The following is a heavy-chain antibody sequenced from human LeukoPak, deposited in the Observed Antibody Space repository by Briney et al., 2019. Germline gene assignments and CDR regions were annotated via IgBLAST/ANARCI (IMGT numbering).Heavy chain of an antibody. Sequence: GGSLRLSCAASGFTFSSSWMNWVRQAPGKGLEWVANIKQDGSEKYYVDSVKGRFTISRDNAKNSLYLQMNSLRAEDTAVYYCAKGDRYYDSSGSPYYFDSWGQGTLVSVSS. V-gene: IGHV3-7*01. CDR1: GFTFSSSW. CDR3: AKGDRYYDSSGSPYYFDS. CDR2: IKQDGSEK. D-gene: IGHD3-22*01. J-gene: IGHJ4*02.